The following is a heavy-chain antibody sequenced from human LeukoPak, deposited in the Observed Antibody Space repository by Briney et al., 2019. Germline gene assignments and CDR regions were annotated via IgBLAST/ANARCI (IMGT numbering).Heavy chain of an antibody. Sequence: GGSLRLSCAASGFNFSSYAMHWVRQAPGKGLQYVSAIISNGDSTYYSDSVKGRFTISRDNSKNTLYLQMSSLRVDDTAIYYCVKSSSTWYIFDYWGQGTLVTVSS. CDR3: VKSSSTWYIFDY. D-gene: IGHD6-13*01. J-gene: IGHJ4*02. CDR2: IISNGDST. CDR1: GFNFSSYA. V-gene: IGHV3-64D*09.